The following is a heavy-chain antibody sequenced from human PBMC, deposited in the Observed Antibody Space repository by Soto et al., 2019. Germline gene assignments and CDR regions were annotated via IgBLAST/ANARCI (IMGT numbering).Heavy chain of an antibody. J-gene: IGHJ3*02. CDR3: ARAEGARHDAFDI. CDR1: GGTFSSYA. Sequence: GASVKVSCKASGGTFSSYAISWVRQAPGQGLEWMGGIIPIFGTANYAQKFQGRVTITADESTSTAYMELSSLRSEDTAVYYCARAEGARHDAFDIWGQGTMVTVSS. V-gene: IGHV1-69*13. CDR2: IIPIFGTA. D-gene: IGHD1-26*01.